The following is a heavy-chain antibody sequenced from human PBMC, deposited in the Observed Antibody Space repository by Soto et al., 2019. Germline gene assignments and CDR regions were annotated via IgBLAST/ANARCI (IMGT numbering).Heavy chain of an antibody. CDR2: IWYDGSNK. CDR1: GFTFSSYG. V-gene: IGHV3-33*01. Sequence: QVQLVESGGGVVQPGRSLRLSCAASGFTFSSYGMHWVRQAPGKGLEWVAVIWYDGSNKYYADSVKGRFTISRDNSKNTLYLQMNSLRAEDTSVYYCAREYDSNGYPIGWFDPWGQGTLVTVSS. J-gene: IGHJ5*02. D-gene: IGHD3-22*01. CDR3: AREYDSNGYPIGWFDP.